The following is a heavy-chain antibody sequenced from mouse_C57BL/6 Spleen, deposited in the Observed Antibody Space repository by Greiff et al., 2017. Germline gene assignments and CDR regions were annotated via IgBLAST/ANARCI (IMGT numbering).Heavy chain of an antibody. CDR2: IHPNSGST. V-gene: IGHV1-64*01. Sequence: VQLQQPGAELVKPGASVKLSCKASGYTFTSYWMHWVKQRPGQGLEWIGMIHPNSGSTNYNEKFKSKATLTVDKSSSTAYMQLSSLTSEDSAVYYCASYYSNYYYAMDYWGQGTVTVSS. J-gene: IGHJ4*01. CDR1: GYTFTSYW. CDR3: ASYYSNYYYAMDY. D-gene: IGHD2-5*01.